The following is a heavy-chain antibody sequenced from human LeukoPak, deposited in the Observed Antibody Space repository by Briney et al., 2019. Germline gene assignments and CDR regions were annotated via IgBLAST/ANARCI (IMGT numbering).Heavy chain of an antibody. CDR1: GYSISSGYY. J-gene: IGHJ3*02. CDR2: IYHSGST. Sequence: PSETLSLTCTVSGYSISSGYYWGWIRQPPGKGLEWIGSIYHSGSTYYNPSLKSRVTISVDTSKNQFALKLSSVTAADTAVYYCARIFSSGYYRDAFDIWGQGTMVTVSS. D-gene: IGHD3-22*01. V-gene: IGHV4-38-2*02. CDR3: ARIFSSGYYRDAFDI.